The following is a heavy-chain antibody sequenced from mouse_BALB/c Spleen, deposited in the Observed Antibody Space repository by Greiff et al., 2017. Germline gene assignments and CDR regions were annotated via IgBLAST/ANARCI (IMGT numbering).Heavy chain of an antibody. CDR3: AFYDGYAMDY. Sequence: EVHLVESGGGLVQPGGSLRLSCATSGFTFTDYYMSWVRQPPGKALEWLGFIRNKANGYTTEYSASVKGRFTISRDNSQSILYLQMNTLRAEDSATYYCAFYDGYAMDYWGQGTSVTVSS. V-gene: IGHV7-3*02. CDR1: GFTFTDYY. J-gene: IGHJ4*01. D-gene: IGHD2-3*01. CDR2: IRNKANGYTT.